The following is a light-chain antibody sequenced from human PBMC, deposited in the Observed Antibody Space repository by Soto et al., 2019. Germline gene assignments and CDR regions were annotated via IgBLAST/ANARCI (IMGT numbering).Light chain of an antibody. CDR2: GAS. J-gene: IGKJ4*01. V-gene: IGKV3D-20*02. CDR1: QSVSSSY. Sequence: EIVLTQSPGTLSLSPGEIATLSFSASQSVSSSYLAWYQQKPGQAPRLLIYGASSRATGIPDRFSGSGSGTDFTLTISRLEPEDFAVYYCQQRSSWPLTFGGGTKVDI. CDR3: QQRSSWPLT.